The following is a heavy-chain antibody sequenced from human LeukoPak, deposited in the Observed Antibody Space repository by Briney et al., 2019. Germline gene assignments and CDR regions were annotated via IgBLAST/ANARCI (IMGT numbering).Heavy chain of an antibody. CDR1: GFTFDDYA. Sequence: GGPLRLSCAASGFTFDDYAMHWVRQAPGKGLXXXSGISWNSGSIGYADSVKGRFTISRDNAKNSLYLHMNSLRAEDTALYYCAKDMGWSYGMDVWGQGTTVTVSS. D-gene: IGHD6-19*01. CDR2: ISWNSGSI. V-gene: IGHV3-9*01. J-gene: IGHJ6*02. CDR3: AKDMGWSYGMDV.